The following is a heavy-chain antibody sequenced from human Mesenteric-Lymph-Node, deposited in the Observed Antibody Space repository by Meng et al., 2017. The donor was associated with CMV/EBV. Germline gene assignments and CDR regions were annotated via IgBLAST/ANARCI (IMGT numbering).Heavy chain of an antibody. D-gene: IGHD3-3*01. CDR1: GFTFSSYW. CDR2: IKQDGSEK. V-gene: IGHV3-7*01. CDR3: ARGTRLYDFWSGYPLGMDV. Sequence: GESLKISCAASGFTFSSYWMSWVRQAPGKGLEWVANIKQDGSEKYYVDSVKGRFTISRDNAKNSLYLQMNSLRAEDTAVYYCARGTRLYDFWSGYPLGMDVWGQGTTVTVSS. J-gene: IGHJ6*02.